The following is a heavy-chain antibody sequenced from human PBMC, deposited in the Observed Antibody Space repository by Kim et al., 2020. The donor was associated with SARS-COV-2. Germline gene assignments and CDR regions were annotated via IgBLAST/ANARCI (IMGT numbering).Heavy chain of an antibody. J-gene: IGHJ4*01. CDR2: INHSGST. CDR3: ARAKMEIRITMIVVGPYF. D-gene: IGHD3-22*01. V-gene: IGHV4-34*01. CDR1: GGSFSGYY. Sequence: SETLSLTCAVYGGSFSGYYWSWIRQPPGKGLEWIGEINHSGSTNYNPSLKSRVTISVDTSKNQFSLKLSSVTAADTAVYYCARAKMEIRITMIVVGPYF.